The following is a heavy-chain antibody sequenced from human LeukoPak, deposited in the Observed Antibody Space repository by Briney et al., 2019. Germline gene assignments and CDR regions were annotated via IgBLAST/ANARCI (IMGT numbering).Heavy chain of an antibody. D-gene: IGHD6-13*01. CDR2: ISSSSSYI. J-gene: IGHJ6*03. CDR3: AREFVRGQQLVSDYYYYMDV. CDR1: GFTFSSYS. Sequence: GGSLRLSCAASGFTFSSYSMNWVRQAPGKGLEWVSSISSSSSYIYYADSVKGRFTISRDNAKNSLYLQMNSLRAEDTAVYYCAREFVRGQQLVSDYYYYMDVWGKGTTVTVSS. V-gene: IGHV3-21*01.